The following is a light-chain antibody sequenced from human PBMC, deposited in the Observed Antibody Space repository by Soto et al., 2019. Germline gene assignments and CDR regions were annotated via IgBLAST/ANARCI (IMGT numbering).Light chain of an antibody. Sequence: DIQLTQSPSTLSASVGERVTITCRASQTVNTWLAWYQHKPGKAPKLLIYDASVLETGVPSRFSGFSSGTEFTLTITRLEPEDFAVYYCHQYGTSPYTFGQGTKLEIK. CDR2: DAS. V-gene: IGKV1-5*01. CDR3: HQYGTSPYT. J-gene: IGKJ2*01. CDR1: QTVNTW.